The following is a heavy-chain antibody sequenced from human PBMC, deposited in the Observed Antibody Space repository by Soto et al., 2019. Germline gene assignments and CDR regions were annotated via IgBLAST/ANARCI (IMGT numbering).Heavy chain of an antibody. V-gene: IGHV3-30-3*01. CDR2: ISYDGSNK. J-gene: IGHJ4*02. CDR3: ARDGENWGGYFDY. D-gene: IGHD7-27*01. Sequence: QVQLVESGGGVVQPGRSLRLSCAASGFTFSSYAMHWVRQAPGKGLEWVEVISYDGSNKYYADSVKGRFTISRDNSKNTLYLQMNSLRAEDTAVYYCARDGENWGGYFDYRGQGTLVTVSS. CDR1: GFTFSSYA.